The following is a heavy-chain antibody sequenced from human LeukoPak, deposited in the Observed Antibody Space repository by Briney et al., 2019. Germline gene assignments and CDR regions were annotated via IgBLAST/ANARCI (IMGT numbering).Heavy chain of an antibody. V-gene: IGHV4-61*01. CDR2: INYSGST. CDR3: ARDPIHRDDYNAD. Sequence: PSQTLSLTCTVSGGSISSGSYYWSWIRQPPGKGLEWIGSINYSGSTNYNPSLKSRVTISIDTSKNRMSLRLISVTAADTAVYYCARDPIHRDDYNADWGQGALVSVSS. D-gene: IGHD5-24*01. CDR1: GGSISSGSYY. J-gene: IGHJ4*02.